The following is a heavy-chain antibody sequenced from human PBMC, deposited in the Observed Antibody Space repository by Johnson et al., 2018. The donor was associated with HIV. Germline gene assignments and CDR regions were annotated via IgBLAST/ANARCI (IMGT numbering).Heavy chain of an antibody. CDR1: GFTFSSYA. J-gene: IGHJ3*02. V-gene: IGHV3-30-3*01. CDR3: ARDLLSRAFDI. CDR2: ISYDGSNK. Sequence: QVQLVESGGGVVQPGRSLRLSCAASGFTFSSYAMHWVRQAPGKGLEWVAVISYDGSNKYYADSVKGRFTISRDNSKNTLYLQTNSLRAEDTAVYYCARDLLSRAFDIWGQGTMVTVSS.